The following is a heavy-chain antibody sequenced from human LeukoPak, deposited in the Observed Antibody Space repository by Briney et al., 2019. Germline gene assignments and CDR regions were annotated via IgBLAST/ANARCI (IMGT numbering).Heavy chain of an antibody. V-gene: IGHV4-34*01. CDR1: GGSFSGYY. D-gene: IGHD3-9*01. CDR2: INHSGST. Sequence: SETLSLTCAVYGGSFSGYYWSWIRQPPGKGLEWIGEINHSGSTNYNPSLKSRVTISVDTSKNQFSLKVSSVTAADTAVYFCARNQFGWLPSGFGPWGQGTPVTVSS. CDR3: ARNQFGWLPSGFGP. J-gene: IGHJ5*02.